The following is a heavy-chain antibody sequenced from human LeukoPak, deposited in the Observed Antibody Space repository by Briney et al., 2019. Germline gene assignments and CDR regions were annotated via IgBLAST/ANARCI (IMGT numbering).Heavy chain of an antibody. J-gene: IGHJ4*02. Sequence: SGPTLLHPSATLSLTFTASGGSISNYWWSWIRQPPGKGLEWIGYVFDSGGTNYNPSLKSRVTISVDTSKKQFSLKLSSVTAADTAVYYCARGYSSSWNYFDYWGQGTLVTVSS. CDR1: GGSISNYW. CDR3: ARGYSSSWNYFDY. CDR2: VFDSGGT. D-gene: IGHD6-13*01. V-gene: IGHV4-59*13.